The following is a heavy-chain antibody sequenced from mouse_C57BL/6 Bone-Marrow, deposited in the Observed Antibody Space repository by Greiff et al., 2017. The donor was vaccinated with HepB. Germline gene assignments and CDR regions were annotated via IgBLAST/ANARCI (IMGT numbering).Heavy chain of an antibody. D-gene: IGHD2-4*01. CDR3: AWLYYDYDEKYYAMDY. CDR1: GYTFTGYW. J-gene: IGHJ4*01. Sequence: VQLQQSGAELMKPGASVKLSCKATGYTFTGYWIEWVKQRPGHGLEWIGEILPGSGSTNYNEKFKGKATFTADTSSNTAYMQLSSLTTEDSAIYYCAWLYYDYDEKYYAMDYWGQGTSVTVSS. CDR2: ILPGSGST. V-gene: IGHV1-9*01.